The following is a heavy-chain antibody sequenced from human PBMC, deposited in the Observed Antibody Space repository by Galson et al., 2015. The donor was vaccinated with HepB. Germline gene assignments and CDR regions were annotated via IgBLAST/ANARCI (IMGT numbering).Heavy chain of an antibody. CDR2: IIPILEKG. D-gene: IGHD3-10*01. V-gene: IGHV1-69*02. J-gene: IGHJ4*02. CDR3: ARLVPYGSGRPGGDY. CDR1: GGTFNSYS. Sequence: SVKVSCKVSGGTFNSYSISWVRQAPGQGLEWMGRIIPILEKGDYAQKLQGRVTISADRSTTTVYMELSSLRSDDTAVYYCARLVPYGSGRPGGDYWGQGTLITVSS.